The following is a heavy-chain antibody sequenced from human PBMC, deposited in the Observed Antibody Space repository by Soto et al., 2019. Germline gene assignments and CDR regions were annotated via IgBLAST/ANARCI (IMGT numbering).Heavy chain of an antibody. V-gene: IGHV4-59*01. Sequence: QVQLQESGPGLVKPSETLSLTCTVSGGSISSYYWSWIRQPPGKGLEWIGYIYYSGSTNYNPSLKSRVTISVDTSKNQFSLKLSSVTAADTAVYYCARDTDHYDILTGYSRRNYYYYMDVWGKGTTVTVSS. J-gene: IGHJ6*03. CDR1: GGSISSYY. D-gene: IGHD3-9*01. CDR3: ARDTDHYDILTGYSRRNYYYYMDV. CDR2: IYYSGST.